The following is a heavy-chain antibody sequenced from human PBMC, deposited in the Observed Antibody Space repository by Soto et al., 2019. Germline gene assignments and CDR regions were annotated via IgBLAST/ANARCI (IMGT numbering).Heavy chain of an antibody. CDR2: INHSGST. J-gene: IGHJ6*03. CDR1: GGSFSGYY. Sequence: PSETLSLTCAVYGGSFSGYYWSWIRQPPGKGLEWIGEINHSGSTNYNPSLKSRVTISVDTSKNQFSLKLSSVTAADTAVYYCARGRIVVVPTQTRYYYMDVWVKGTTVTVSS. D-gene: IGHD2-2*01. CDR3: ARGRIVVVPTQTRYYYMDV. V-gene: IGHV4-34*01.